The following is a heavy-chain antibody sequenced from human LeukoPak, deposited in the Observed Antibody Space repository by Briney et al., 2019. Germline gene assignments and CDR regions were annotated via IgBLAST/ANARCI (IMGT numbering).Heavy chain of an antibody. CDR2: IIPIFGTA. D-gene: IGHD5-24*01. CDR3: ATLERWPNPWDFQH. V-gene: IGHV1-69*05. J-gene: IGHJ1*01. CDR1: GGTFSSYA. Sequence: SVKVSCKASGGTFSSYAISWVRQAPGQGLEWMGGIIPIFGTANYAQKSQGRVTITTDESTSTAYMELSSLRSEDTAVYYCATLERWPNPWDFQHWGQGTLVTVSS.